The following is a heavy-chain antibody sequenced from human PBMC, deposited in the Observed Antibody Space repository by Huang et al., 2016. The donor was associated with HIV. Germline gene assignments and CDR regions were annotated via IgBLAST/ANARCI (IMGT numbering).Heavy chain of an antibody. CDR3: ACGPHSARTLDF. Sequence: QVQLQQWGAGLLMPSETLSLTCAVYGGSFTGYYWRWFRQPPGQGLAGIGEVEHSGSPSNNPAVRRRVTVSFDTSNSQFSLKLISVTAADTAMYYCACGPHSARTLDFWGQGTLVTVSS. J-gene: IGHJ4*02. CDR2: VEHSGSP. D-gene: IGHD6-6*01. V-gene: IGHV4-34*01. CDR1: GGSFTGYY.